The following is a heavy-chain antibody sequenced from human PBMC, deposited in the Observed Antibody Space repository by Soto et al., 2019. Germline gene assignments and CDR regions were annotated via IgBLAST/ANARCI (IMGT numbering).Heavy chain of an antibody. CDR1: GFTFSSYA. CDR2: ISGSGGST. CDR3: TPEYYYYSSGSATDAFDI. D-gene: IGHD3-22*01. J-gene: IGHJ3*02. Sequence: PGGSLRLSSAASGFTFSSYAMSWVRQAPGKGLEWVSAISGSGGSTYYADSVKGRFTISRDNSKNTLYLQMNSMRAEDTAVYYSTPEYYYYSSGSATDAFDIWGQGKMVTV. V-gene: IGHV3-23*01.